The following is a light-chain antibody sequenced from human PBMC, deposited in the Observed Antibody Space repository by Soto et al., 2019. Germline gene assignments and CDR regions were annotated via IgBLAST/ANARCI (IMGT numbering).Light chain of an antibody. Sequence: QSALAQPPSASGSPGQSVTISCAGTSSDVGGYDYVSWYQQHPGEAPKLIIYEVSKRPSGVPDRFSGSKFGNTASLTVSGLQAEDEADYYCSPYAGSNNYVFGSGTKVTVL. CDR2: EVS. J-gene: IGLJ1*01. CDR3: SPYAGSNNYV. V-gene: IGLV2-8*01. CDR1: SSDVGGYDY.